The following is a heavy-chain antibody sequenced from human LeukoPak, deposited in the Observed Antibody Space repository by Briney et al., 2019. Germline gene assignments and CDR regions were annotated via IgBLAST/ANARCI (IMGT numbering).Heavy chain of an antibody. D-gene: IGHD1-7*01. V-gene: IGHV1-69-2*01. J-gene: IGHJ4*02. CDR2: VDPEDGET. CDR1: GYTFTDYY. CDR3: ATGNWNYPN. Sequence: ASVKISCQVSGYTFTDYYMHWVQQAPAKGLEWMGLVDPEDGETIYAEKFQGRVTITADTSTDTAYMELSSLRSEDTAVYYRATGNWNYPNWGQGTLVTVSS.